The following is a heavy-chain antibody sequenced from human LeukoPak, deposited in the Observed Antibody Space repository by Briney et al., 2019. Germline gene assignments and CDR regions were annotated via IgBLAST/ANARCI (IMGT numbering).Heavy chain of an antibody. V-gene: IGHV4-59*01. CDR1: GGSISSYY. CDR2: IYYSGST. CDR3: ARSLTFGGLIANYDY. Sequence: KASETLSLTCTVSGGSISSYYWSWIRQPPGKGLEWIGFIYYSGSTNYNPSLKSRVTISVDTSKNQFSLKLSSVTAADTAVYYCARSLTFGGLIANYDYWGQGTLVTVSS. D-gene: IGHD3-16*02. J-gene: IGHJ4*02.